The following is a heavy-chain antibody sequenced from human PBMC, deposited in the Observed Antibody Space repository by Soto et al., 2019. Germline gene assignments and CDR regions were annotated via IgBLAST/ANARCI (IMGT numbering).Heavy chain of an antibody. CDR1: GGSISSGGYY. CDR2: IYYSGST. CDR3: ARDLRFGDYYSIDV. Sequence: QVQLQESGPGLVKPSQTLSLTCTVSGGSISSGGYYWSWIRQHPGKGLEWIGYIYYSGSTYYNPSLKSRITISVDTSKNQYSLKLSPVTAADTAVYYCARDLRFGDYYSIDVWGQGTTVTVSS. V-gene: IGHV4-31*03. J-gene: IGHJ6*02. D-gene: IGHD3-10*01.